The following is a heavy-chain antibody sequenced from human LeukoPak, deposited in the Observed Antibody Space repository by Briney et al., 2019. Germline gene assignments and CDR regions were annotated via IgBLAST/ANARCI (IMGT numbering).Heavy chain of an antibody. CDR2: IRYDGSNK. Sequence: QTGGSLRLSCAASGFTFSDYGIHWVRQAPGKGLDWVAFIRYDGSNKYYTDSVKGRFTISRDNAKNSLYLQMNSLRAEDTAVYYCASGSGWVQIYWGQGILVTVSS. D-gene: IGHD5-24*01. V-gene: IGHV3-30*02. J-gene: IGHJ4*02. CDR3: ASGSGWVQIY. CDR1: GFTFSDYG.